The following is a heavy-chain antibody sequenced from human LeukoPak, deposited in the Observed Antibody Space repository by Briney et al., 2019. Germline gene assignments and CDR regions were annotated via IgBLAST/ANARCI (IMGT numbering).Heavy chain of an antibody. CDR2: IDYSGNT. CDR1: GGSISSYY. CDR3: ARVPPLGYCSGGSCYSDAFDI. D-gene: IGHD2-15*01. V-gene: IGHV4-59*01. J-gene: IGHJ3*02. Sequence: SETLCLTCTVSGGSISSYYWSWVRQPPGKGLEWIGYIDYSGNTDYNPSLKSRVTISVDTSKNQFSLTLTSVTAADTAVYYCARVPPLGYCSGGSCYSDAFDIWGQGTMVTVSS.